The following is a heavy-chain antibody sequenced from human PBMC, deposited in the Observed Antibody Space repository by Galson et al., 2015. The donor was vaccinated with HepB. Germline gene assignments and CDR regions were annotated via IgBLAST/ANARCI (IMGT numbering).Heavy chain of an antibody. CDR2: IKPNSGGT. CDR3: ARDVSRPGLDY. CDR1: GYTFTDYY. V-gene: IGHV1-2*02. D-gene: IGHD6-6*01. J-gene: IGHJ4*02. Sequence: SVKVSRQASGYTFTDYYMHCVRQAPGQGLEWMGWIKPNSGGTNYAQKFQGRVTMTRYTSISTAYMELSRLRSDDTAVYYCARDVSRPGLDYWGQGTLVTVSS.